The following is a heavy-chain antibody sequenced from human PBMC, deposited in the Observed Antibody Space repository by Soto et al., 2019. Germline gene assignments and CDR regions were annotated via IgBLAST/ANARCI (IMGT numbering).Heavy chain of an antibody. J-gene: IGHJ4*02. CDR1: GCTFSSYW. Sequence: TGGSLILSWAASGCTFSSYWMSWVRQAPGKGLEWVANIKQDGSEKYYVDSVKGRFTISRDNAKNSLYLQMNSLRAEDTAVYYCAREVGTYYYDSSGYPYWGQGTLVTVSS. CDR2: IKQDGSEK. V-gene: IGHV3-7*01. D-gene: IGHD3-22*01. CDR3: AREVGTYYYDSSGYPY.